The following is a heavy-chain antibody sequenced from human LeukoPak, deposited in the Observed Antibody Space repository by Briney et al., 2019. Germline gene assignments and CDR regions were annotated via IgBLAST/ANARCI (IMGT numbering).Heavy chain of an antibody. D-gene: IGHD5-24*01. CDR3: ARVGDGHSVYYLDY. J-gene: IGHJ4*02. Sequence: PGGSLRLSCAASGFTFSTYGMNWVRQAPGKGLEWVSYIASSTGTVYYADSVKGRFTVSRDNAKNSLHLQMNSLRDEDTAMFYCARVGDGHSVYYLDYWGQGTLVTVSS. CDR2: IASSTGTV. V-gene: IGHV3-48*02. CDR1: GFTFSTYG.